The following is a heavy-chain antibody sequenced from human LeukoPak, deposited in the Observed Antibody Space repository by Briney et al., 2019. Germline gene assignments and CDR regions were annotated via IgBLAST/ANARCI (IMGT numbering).Heavy chain of an antibody. J-gene: IGHJ4*02. V-gene: IGHV3-23*01. D-gene: IGHD3-3*01. CDR3: AKDDPEYYDFWSGYYYFDY. Sequence: GGSLRLSCAASGFTFSSYAMSWVRQAPGKGLEWVSGISGSGGTTDYADSVKGRFTFYRDNSKNTLYLQMNSLRAEDTAVYYCAKDDPEYYDFWSGYYYFDYWGQGTLVTVSS. CDR1: GFTFSSYA. CDR2: ISGSGGTT.